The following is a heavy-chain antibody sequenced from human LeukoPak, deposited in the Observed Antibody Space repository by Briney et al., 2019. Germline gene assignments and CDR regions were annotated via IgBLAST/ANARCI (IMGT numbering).Heavy chain of an antibody. CDR3: ARSRYCSGGSCYPTPRDYYYYGMDV. Sequence: ASVKVSCKASGYTFTGYYMHWVRQAPGQGLEWMGWINPNSGGTNYAQKFQGRVTMTRDTSISTAYMELSRLRSDDTAVYYCARSRYCSGGSCYPTPRDYYYYGMDVWGQGTTVTVSS. CDR2: INPNSGGT. V-gene: IGHV1-2*02. D-gene: IGHD2-15*01. CDR1: GYTFTGYY. J-gene: IGHJ6*02.